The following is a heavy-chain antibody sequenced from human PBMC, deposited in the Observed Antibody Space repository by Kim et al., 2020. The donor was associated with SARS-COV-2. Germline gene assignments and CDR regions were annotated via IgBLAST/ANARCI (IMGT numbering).Heavy chain of an antibody. CDR2: ITSSGTTT. CDR1: GLTFSTYE. CDR3: ARERGGYDC. V-gene: IGHV3-48*03. Sequence: GGSLRLSCAVSGLTFSTYEMNWVRQAPGKGLEWLSYITSSGTTTYYADSVKGRFTISRDNAKNSLFLQMNSLSAEDTAVYYCARERGGYDCWGQGTLVTV. J-gene: IGHJ4*02. D-gene: IGHD1-26*01.